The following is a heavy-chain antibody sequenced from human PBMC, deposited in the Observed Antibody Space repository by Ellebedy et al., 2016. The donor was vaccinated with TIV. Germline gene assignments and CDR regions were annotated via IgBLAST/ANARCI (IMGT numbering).Heavy chain of an antibody. D-gene: IGHD5-18*01. V-gene: IGHV3-30*01. CDR3: ARDIYSYGYGAFDY. J-gene: IGHJ4*02. Sequence: GESLKISCAASGFTFSSYSMQWVRQAPGRGLEWVAVISFDGRNKDYADSVRGRFTIFRDNSKNTLYLQMNSLRPEDTAVYYCARDIYSYGYGAFDYWGQGTLVTVSS. CDR1: GFTFSSYS. CDR2: ISFDGRNK.